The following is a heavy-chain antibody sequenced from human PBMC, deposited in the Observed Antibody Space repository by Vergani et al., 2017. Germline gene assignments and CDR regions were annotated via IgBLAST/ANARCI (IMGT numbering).Heavy chain of an antibody. CDR3: ANPSSGNFDY. D-gene: IGHD3-22*01. Sequence: QVQLVESGGGVVQPGGSLRLSCAASGFTFSSYGMHWVRQAPGKGLEWVSFIRYDGSKKYYADSVKGRFTISRDNSKNKLYLQMNSLEAEDTAVYYCANPSSGNFDYWGQGTLVTVSS. V-gene: IGHV3-30*02. CDR1: GFTFSSYG. J-gene: IGHJ4*02. CDR2: IRYDGSKK.